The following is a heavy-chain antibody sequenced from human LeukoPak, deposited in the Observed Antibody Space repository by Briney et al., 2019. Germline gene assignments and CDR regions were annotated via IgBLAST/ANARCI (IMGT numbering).Heavy chain of an antibody. Sequence: SETLSLTCTVSGGSISSHYWSWIRQSPGKGLEWIGYIYNSGSTNCNPSLKSRVTISVDTSKNQFSLKLSSVTAADTAVYYCAMRYCSSTSCYPFDYWGQGTLVTVSS. J-gene: IGHJ4*02. CDR1: GGSISSHY. V-gene: IGHV4-59*11. CDR3: AMRYCSSTSCYPFDY. CDR2: IYNSGST. D-gene: IGHD2-2*01.